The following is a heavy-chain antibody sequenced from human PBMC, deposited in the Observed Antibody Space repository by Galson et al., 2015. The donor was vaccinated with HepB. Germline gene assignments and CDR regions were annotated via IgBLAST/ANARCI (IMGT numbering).Heavy chain of an antibody. D-gene: IGHD1-1*01. Sequence: SVKVSCKASGGTSSSYAISWVRQAPGQGLEWMGGIIPILGLATYAQKFQGRVTITADKSTSTAYMELSSLRSEDTAVYYCARDPGQTTHYFYYYMDAWGKGTTVTVSS. CDR1: GGTSSSYA. CDR2: IIPILGLA. V-gene: IGHV1-69*10. CDR3: ARDPGQTTHYFYYYMDA. J-gene: IGHJ6*03.